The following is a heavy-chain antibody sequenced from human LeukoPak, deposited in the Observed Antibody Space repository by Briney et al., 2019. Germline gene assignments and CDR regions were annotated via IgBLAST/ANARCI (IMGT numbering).Heavy chain of an antibody. V-gene: IGHV4-30-4*08. CDR1: GGSISSGDYY. CDR3: ARDLPRLGKGAFDI. CDR2: IYYSGST. D-gene: IGHD7-27*01. Sequence: SQTLSLTCTVSGGSISSGDYYWSWIRQPPGKGLEWIGYIYYSGSTYYNPSLKSRVTISVDTSKNQFSLKLSSVTAADTAVYYCARDLPRLGKGAFDIWGQGTMVTVSS. J-gene: IGHJ3*02.